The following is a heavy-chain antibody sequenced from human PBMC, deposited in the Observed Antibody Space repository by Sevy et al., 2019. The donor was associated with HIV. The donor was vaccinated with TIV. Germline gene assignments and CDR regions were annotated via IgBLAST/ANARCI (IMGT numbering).Heavy chain of an antibody. Sequence: GGSLRLSCAASGFTFSSYAMLWVRQAPGKGLEWVAVISYDGSNKYYADSVKGRFTISRDNSKNTLYLQMNSLRAEDTAVYYCARDGVGYTAMGPFDYWGQGTLVTVSS. CDR3: ARDGVGYTAMGPFDY. CDR1: GFTFSSYA. CDR2: ISYDGSNK. D-gene: IGHD5-18*01. V-gene: IGHV3-30-3*01. J-gene: IGHJ4*02.